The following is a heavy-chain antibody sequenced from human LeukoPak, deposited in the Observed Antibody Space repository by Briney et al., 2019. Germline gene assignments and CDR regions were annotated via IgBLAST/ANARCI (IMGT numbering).Heavy chain of an antibody. CDR3: AKDDGVFYDFWSGTQGYFDY. Sequence: GGSLRLSCAASGFTLSSYAMSWVRQAPGKGLEWVSAISGSGGSTYYADSVKGRFTISRDNSKNTLYLQMNSLRAEDTAVYYCAKDDGVFYDFWSGTQGYFDYWGQGTLVTVSS. CDR1: GFTLSSYA. J-gene: IGHJ4*02. V-gene: IGHV3-23*01. D-gene: IGHD3-3*01. CDR2: ISGSGGST.